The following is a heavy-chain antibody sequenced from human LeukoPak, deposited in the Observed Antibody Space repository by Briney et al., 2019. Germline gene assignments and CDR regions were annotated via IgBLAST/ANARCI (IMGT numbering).Heavy chain of an antibody. J-gene: IGHJ4*02. CDR1: GYTFTGYY. D-gene: IGHD1-1*01. CDR3: ARGFTGMAHYFDL. Sequence: ASVKVSCKASGYTFTGYYIHWVRQAPGQGPEWMGWINTDSGDTMFAQSFQGRVTLTGDTSTNTAYIDLTRLRSDDTAVYFCARGFTGMAHYFDLWGQGTLVTVSS. V-gene: IGHV1-2*02. CDR2: INTDSGDT.